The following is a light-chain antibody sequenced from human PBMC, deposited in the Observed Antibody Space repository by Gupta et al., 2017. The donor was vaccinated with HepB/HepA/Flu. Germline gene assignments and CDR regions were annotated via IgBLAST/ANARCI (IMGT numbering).Light chain of an antibody. V-gene: IGLV6-57*02. CDR2: EDN. CDR3: QSYDSSSWV. Sequence: NVKLTQSHSVSESPGKTVTISCTGSSGSIASNYVQCYQQRPGSAPTTVIYEDNQRPSGVPDRFSGSIDSSSNSASLTISGLKTEDEADYYCQSYDSSSWVFGGGTKLTVL. J-gene: IGLJ3*02. CDR1: SGSIASNY.